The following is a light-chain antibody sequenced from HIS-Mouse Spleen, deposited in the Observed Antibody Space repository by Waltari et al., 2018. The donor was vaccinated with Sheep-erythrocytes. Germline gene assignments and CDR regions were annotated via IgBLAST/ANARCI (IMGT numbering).Light chain of an antibody. V-gene: IGLV1-40*01. CDR1: SSNIGAGYY. CDR3: QSYDSSLSAVV. Sequence: QSVLTQPPSVSGAPGQRVTISCTGSSSNIGAGYYVHWYQQLPGTAPKLLIYGTSMRPSGVPDRFSGSKSGTSASLAITGLQAEDEADYYCQSYDSSLSAVVFGGGTKLTVL. CDR2: GTS. J-gene: IGLJ2*01.